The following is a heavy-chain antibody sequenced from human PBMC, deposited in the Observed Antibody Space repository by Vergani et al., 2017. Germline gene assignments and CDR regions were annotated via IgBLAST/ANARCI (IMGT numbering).Heavy chain of an antibody. Sequence: QVQLVQSGAEVKKPGASVKVSCKAPGYTFTSYYMHWVRQAPGQGLEWMGIINPSGGRTSYAQKFQGRVTMTRGTSTSTVSMELSSLRAEETAVYYCARDSRYCSSTSCYVGRDWFDPWGQGTLVTVSS. J-gene: IGHJ5*02. D-gene: IGHD2-2*01. CDR2: INPSGGRT. CDR1: GYTFTSYY. V-gene: IGHV1-46*01. CDR3: ARDSRYCSSTSCYVGRDWFDP.